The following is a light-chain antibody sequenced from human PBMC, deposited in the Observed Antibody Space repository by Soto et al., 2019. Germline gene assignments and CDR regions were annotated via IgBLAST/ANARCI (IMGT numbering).Light chain of an antibody. J-gene: IGKJ5*01. CDR3: QHRMNWPLT. CDR1: QSVSSY. CDR2: DAS. Sequence: EIVMTQSPATLSVSPGERATLSRRASQSVSSYLLWYQQKPGQTPRLLIYDASNRATGIPARFSGSGSETDFTLTISSLEPEDFAVYYCQHRMNWPLTFGQGTRLEI. V-gene: IGKV3-11*01.